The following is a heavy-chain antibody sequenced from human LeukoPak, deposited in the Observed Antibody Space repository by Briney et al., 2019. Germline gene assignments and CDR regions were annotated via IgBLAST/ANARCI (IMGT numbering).Heavy chain of an antibody. J-gene: IGHJ4*02. D-gene: IGHD1-26*01. CDR3: ATGLVGGEVLGSYFDY. V-gene: IGHV1-69*01. Sequence: SSVKVSCKASGGTFSSYAISWVRQAPGQGLEWMGGIIPIFGTANYAQKFQGRVTITADESTSTAYMGLSSLRSEDTAVYYCATGLVGGEVLGSYFDYWGQGTLVTVSS. CDR2: IIPIFGTA. CDR1: GGTFSSYA.